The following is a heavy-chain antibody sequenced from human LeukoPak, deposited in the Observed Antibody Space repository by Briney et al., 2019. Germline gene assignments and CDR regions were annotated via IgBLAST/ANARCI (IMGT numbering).Heavy chain of an antibody. CDR1: GFSLSTSGLG. CDR3: AHYIAARNWFDP. V-gene: IGHV2-5*02. D-gene: IGHD6-6*01. CDR2: IYWDDDK. J-gene: IGHJ5*02. Sequence: SGPTLVKPTQTLALTCTFSGFSLSTSGLGVGWIRQPPGKALEWLALIYWDDDKRYSPPLKSRLTITKDTSKNQVVLTMTKMDPVDTATYYCAHYIAARNWFDPWGQGTLVTVSS.